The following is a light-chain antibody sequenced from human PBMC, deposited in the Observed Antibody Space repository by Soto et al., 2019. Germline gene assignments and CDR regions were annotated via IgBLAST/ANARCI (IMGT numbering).Light chain of an antibody. CDR2: EGN. J-gene: IGLJ1*01. Sequence: QSALTQPASVSGSPGQSITISCTGTSSDVGNYNRVSWYQQHPGKAPKLMIYEGNKRPSGVSNRFSGSNSGNTASLTISGLQAENEADYYCCSKAGTPVFYVFGTGTKVTVL. CDR3: CSKAGTPVFYV. CDR1: SSDVGNYNR. V-gene: IGLV2-23*01.